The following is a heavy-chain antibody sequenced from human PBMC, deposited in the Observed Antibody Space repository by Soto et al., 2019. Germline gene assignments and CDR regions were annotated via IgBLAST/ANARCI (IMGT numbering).Heavy chain of an antibody. CDR3: ASPDSSGYFDY. CDR2: ISYDGSNK. V-gene: IGHV3-30-3*01. Sequence: GGSLRLSCAASGFTFSSYAMHWVRQAPGKGLEWVAVISYDGSNKYYADSVKGRFTISRDNSKNTLYLQMNSLRAEDTAVYYCASPDSSGYFDYWGQGTLVTV. J-gene: IGHJ4*02. D-gene: IGHD3-22*01. CDR1: GFTFSSYA.